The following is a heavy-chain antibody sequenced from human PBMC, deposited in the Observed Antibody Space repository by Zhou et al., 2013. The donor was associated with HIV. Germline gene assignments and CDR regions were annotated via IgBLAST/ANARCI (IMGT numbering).Heavy chain of an antibody. D-gene: IGHD3-22*01. CDR3: ARDRYYDSSGYYFNWFDP. V-gene: IGHV1-69*04. CDR1: GGTFSSYA. J-gene: IGHJ5*02. CDR2: IIPILGIA. Sequence: QVQLVQSGAEVKKPGSSVKVSCKSSGGTFSSYAISWVRQAPGQGLEWMGRIIPILGIANYAQKFQGRVTITADKSTSTAYMELSSLRSEDTAVYYCARDRYYDSSGYYFNWFDPWGQGTLVTVSS.